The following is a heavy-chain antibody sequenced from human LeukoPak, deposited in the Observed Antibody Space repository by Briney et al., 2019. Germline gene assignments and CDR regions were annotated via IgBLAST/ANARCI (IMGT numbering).Heavy chain of an antibody. J-gene: IGHJ4*02. CDR3: ARVNRALDS. CDR2: INPNNGDS. CDR1: GGTFSSYA. V-gene: IGHV1-2*02. Sequence: ASAKVSCKASGGTFSSYAISWVRQAPGQGLEWMGWINPNNGDSKSAQKFQDRVIMTRDTSIRTAYMELGSLRSDDTAVYYCARVNRALDSWGQGTLVTVSS.